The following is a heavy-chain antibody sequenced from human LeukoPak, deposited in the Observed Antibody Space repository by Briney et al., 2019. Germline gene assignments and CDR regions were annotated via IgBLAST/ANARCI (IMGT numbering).Heavy chain of an antibody. V-gene: IGHV1-2*02. CDR3: AKGGAVSSKSITMLRGTRRYNYYMDV. CDR1: GYTFTGYY. Sequence: ASVKVSCKASGYTFTGYYMHWVRQAPGQGLEWMGWINPNSGGTNYAQRFQGRVTMTRDTSISTAYMELSRLRSDDTAVYYCAKGGAVSSKSITMLRGTRRYNYYMDVWGKGTTVTISS. J-gene: IGHJ6*03. D-gene: IGHD3-10*01. CDR2: INPNSGGT.